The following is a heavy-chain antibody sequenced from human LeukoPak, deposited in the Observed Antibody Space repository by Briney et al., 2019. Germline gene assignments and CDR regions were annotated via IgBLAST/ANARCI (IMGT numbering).Heavy chain of an antibody. Sequence: ASVKVSCKASGYTFTSYGISWVRQAPGQGLEWMGWITAYNDNTNYAQKLQGRVTMTTDTSTSTAYMELRSLRSDDTAVYYCARLFRASGSYYYDYWGQGTLVTVSS. D-gene: IGHD1-26*01. CDR3: ARLFRASGSYYYDY. V-gene: IGHV1-18*01. J-gene: IGHJ4*02. CDR1: GYTFTSYG. CDR2: ITAYNDNT.